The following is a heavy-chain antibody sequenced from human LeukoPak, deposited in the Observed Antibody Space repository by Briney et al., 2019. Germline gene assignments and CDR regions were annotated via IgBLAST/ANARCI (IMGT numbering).Heavy chain of an antibody. CDR3: ARGHKGSGITFRGVIVPDY. D-gene: IGHD3-16*02. CDR2: INHSGST. Sequence: SETLSLTCAVYGGSFSGYYWSWIRQPPGKGLEWIGEINHSGSTNYNPSLKSRVTISVDTSKKQFSLKLSSVTAADTAVYYCARGHKGSGITFRGVIVPDYWGQGTLVTVSS. V-gene: IGHV4-34*01. J-gene: IGHJ4*02. CDR1: GGSFSGYY.